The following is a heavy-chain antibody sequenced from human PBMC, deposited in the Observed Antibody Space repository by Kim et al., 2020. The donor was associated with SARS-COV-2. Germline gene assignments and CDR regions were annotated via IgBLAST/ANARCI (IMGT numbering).Heavy chain of an antibody. V-gene: IGHV3-53*04. D-gene: IGHD3-22*01. Sequence: VKGRFTISSHNSKNTLYLQMNSLRAEDTAVYYCARASHYYDGSGYYYDDYWGQGTLVTVSS. J-gene: IGHJ4*02. CDR3: ARASHYYDGSGYYYDDY.